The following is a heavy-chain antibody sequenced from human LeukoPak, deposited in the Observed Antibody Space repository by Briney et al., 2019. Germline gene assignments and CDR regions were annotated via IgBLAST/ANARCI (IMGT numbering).Heavy chain of an antibody. V-gene: IGHV4-59*01. CDR2: IYYSGST. Sequence: SETLSLTCTVSGGSISSYYWSWIRQPPGKGLEWIGYIYYSGSTNYNPSLKSRVTISVDTSKNQFSLKLSSVTAADTAVYYCARDSTSFPFDIWGQGTMVTVSS. CDR3: ARDSTSFPFDI. D-gene: IGHD2-2*01. CDR1: GGSISSYY. J-gene: IGHJ3*02.